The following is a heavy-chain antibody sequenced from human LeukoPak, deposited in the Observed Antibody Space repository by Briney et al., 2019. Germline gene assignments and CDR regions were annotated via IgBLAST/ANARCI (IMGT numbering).Heavy chain of an antibody. V-gene: IGHV3-30*03. D-gene: IGHD6-13*01. J-gene: IGHJ3*01. Sequence: KPGGSLRLSCAASGFTFSSYSMNWVRQAPGKGLEWMAFISYDGSNKYYADSVKGRFTISRDNSKNTLYLQMNSLRGEDTAMYYCAREFAAAAGIFDWGQGTMVTVSS. CDR3: AREFAAAAGIFD. CDR2: ISYDGSNK. CDR1: GFTFSSYS.